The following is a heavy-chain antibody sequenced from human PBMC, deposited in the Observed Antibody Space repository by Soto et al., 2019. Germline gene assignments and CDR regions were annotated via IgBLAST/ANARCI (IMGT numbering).Heavy chain of an antibody. CDR2: ISSSSSNI. Sequence: EVQLVESGGGLVQPGGSLRLSCAASGFTFSSYSMNWVRQAPGKGLEWVSYISSSSSNIYYADSVKGRCTISRDNAKNSLYLQMNSLRDEDTAVYYCARAQRERETVVVYYYYYGMDVWGQGTTVTVSS. CDR1: GFTFSSYS. D-gene: IGHD2-15*01. CDR3: ARAQRERETVVVYYYYYGMDV. J-gene: IGHJ6*02. V-gene: IGHV3-48*02.